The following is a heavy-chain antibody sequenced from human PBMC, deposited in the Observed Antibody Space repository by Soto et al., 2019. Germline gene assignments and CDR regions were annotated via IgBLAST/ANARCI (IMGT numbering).Heavy chain of an antibody. D-gene: IGHD2-21*01. CDR3: ASAKAVVIAPLGI. J-gene: IGHJ3*02. V-gene: IGHV3-23*01. CDR1: GFTFNNSA. CDR2: ISENGGSRGGT. Sequence: GGSLRLSCAASGFTFNNSAMTWVRQAPGQGLEWVASISENGGSRGGTYYADSVKGRFTISRDNSKNTLYLQVDSLTGADTAVYYCASAKAVVIAPLGIWGQGALVTVSS.